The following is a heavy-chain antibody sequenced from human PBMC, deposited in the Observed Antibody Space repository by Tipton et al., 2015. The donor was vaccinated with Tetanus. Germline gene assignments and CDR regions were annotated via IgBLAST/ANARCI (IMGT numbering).Heavy chain of an antibody. Sequence: LRLSCTVSGASINAGGYLWTWARQHPGKGLEWIGNIYYTERTSYTPSLDGRVSISVDTSKNQFFLRLTSVTAADTAVYYCARGTGDYWGQGTLVTVSS. D-gene: IGHD1-14*01. CDR3: ARGTGDY. CDR2: IYYTERT. J-gene: IGHJ4*02. V-gene: IGHV4-31*02. CDR1: GASINAGGYL.